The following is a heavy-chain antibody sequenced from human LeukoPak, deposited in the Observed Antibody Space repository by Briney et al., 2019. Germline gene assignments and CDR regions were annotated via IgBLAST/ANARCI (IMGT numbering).Heavy chain of an antibody. V-gene: IGHV3-48*01. CDR3: ARGGSIAARPIDY. D-gene: IGHD6-6*01. J-gene: IGHJ4*02. CDR1: GFTFSSYS. CDR2: ISSTSNTI. Sequence: GGSLRLSCTASGFTFSSYSMSWVRQAPGKGLEWVSYISSTSNTIYYADSVKGRFTISRDNSKNTLFLQMGSLRAEDMAVYYCARGGSIAARPIDYWGQGTLVTVSS.